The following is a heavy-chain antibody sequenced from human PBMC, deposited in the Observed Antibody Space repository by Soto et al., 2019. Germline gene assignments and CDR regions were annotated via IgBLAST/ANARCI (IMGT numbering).Heavy chain of an antibody. CDR3: ARGPLGVLNYFES. Sequence: QVQLVQSGTAVKKPGSSVKVSCKASGGTFRNYPINWVRQAPGQGLEWMGSIFPLTDIPDYAQNFQARLTIVADKSTSTAYMELSSLTSDDTDMYFCARGPLGVLNYFESWGQGPLVTVSS. CDR2: IFPLTDIP. CDR1: GGTFRNYP. V-gene: IGHV1-69*02. J-gene: IGHJ4*02. D-gene: IGHD2-8*01.